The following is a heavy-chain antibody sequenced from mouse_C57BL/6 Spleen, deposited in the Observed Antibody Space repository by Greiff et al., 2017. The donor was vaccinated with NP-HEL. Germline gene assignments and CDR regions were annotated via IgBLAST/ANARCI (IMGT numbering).Heavy chain of an antibody. V-gene: IGHV8-12*01. CDR1: GFSLSTSGMG. Sequence: QVQLKESGPGILQSSQTLSLTCSFSGFSLSTSGMGVSWIRQPSGKGLEWLAHIYWDDDKRYNPSLKSRLTISKDTSRNQVFLKITSVDTADTATYYCARSYDGFSPWFAYWGQGTLVTVSA. CDR2: IYWDDDK. D-gene: IGHD2-3*01. CDR3: ARSYDGFSPWFAY. J-gene: IGHJ3*01.